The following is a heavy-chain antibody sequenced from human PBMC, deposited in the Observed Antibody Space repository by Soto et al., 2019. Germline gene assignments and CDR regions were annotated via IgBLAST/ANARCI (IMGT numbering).Heavy chain of an antibody. J-gene: IGHJ4*02. CDR1: GGSISSGDYY. CDR3: AREGHGSGSYFIDY. Sequence: PSETLSLTCTVSGGSISSGDYYWSWIRQPPGKGLEWIGYIYYSGSTYYNPSLKSRVTISVDTSKNQFSLKLSSVTAADTAVYYCAREGHGSGSYFIDYWGQGTLVTVSS. V-gene: IGHV4-30-4*01. CDR2: IYYSGST. D-gene: IGHD3-10*01.